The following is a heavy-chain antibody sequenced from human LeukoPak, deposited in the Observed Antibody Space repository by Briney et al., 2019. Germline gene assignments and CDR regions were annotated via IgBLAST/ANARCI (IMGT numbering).Heavy chain of an antibody. CDR1: GGSISSSSYY. CDR2: IYYSGST. D-gene: IGHD5-18*01. V-gene: IGHV4-39*01. CDR3: ARGLWTGKQHRRGYFDL. J-gene: IGHJ2*01. Sequence: SETLSLTCTVSGGSISSSSYYWGWIRQTPGKGLEWIGSIYYSGSTYYNPSLKSRVTISLDTSKNQFSLKLSSVTAADTAVYYCARGLWTGKQHRRGYFDLWGRGTLVTVSS.